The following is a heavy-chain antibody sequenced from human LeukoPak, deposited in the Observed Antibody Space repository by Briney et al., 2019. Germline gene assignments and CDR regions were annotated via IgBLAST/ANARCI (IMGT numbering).Heavy chain of an antibody. Sequence: PSETLSLTCTVSGGSISSYYWSWIRQPPGKGLEWIGYIYYSGSTNYNPSLKSRVTISVDTSKNQFSLKLSSVTAADTAVYYCASLYYYGSGSYLRDIWGQGTMVTVSS. D-gene: IGHD3-10*01. CDR2: IYYSGST. V-gene: IGHV4-59*01. CDR1: GGSISSYY. CDR3: ASLYYYGSGSYLRDI. J-gene: IGHJ3*02.